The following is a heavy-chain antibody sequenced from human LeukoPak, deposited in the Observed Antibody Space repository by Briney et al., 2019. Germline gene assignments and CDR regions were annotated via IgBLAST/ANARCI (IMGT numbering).Heavy chain of an antibody. CDR2: ISYDGSNK. CDR1: GFTFSSYA. V-gene: IGHV3-30-3*01. Sequence: PGGSLRLSCAASGFTFSSYAMHWVRQAPGKGLEWVAVISYDGSNKYYADSVKGRFTISRDNSKNTLYLQMNSLRAEDTAVYYCARGTYYYDSSSPQADYWGQGTLVTVSS. D-gene: IGHD3-22*01. J-gene: IGHJ4*02. CDR3: ARGTYYYDSSSPQADY.